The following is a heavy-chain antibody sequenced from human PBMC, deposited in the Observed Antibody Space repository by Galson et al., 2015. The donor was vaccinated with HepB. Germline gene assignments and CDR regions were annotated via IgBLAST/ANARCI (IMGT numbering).Heavy chain of an antibody. CDR3: TRGDGSD. V-gene: IGHV4-61*01. Sequence: TLSLTCTVSGGSVSSGRYYWSWIRQPPGKGLEWIGNIYYSGSTNYNPSLESRVTMSIDTYKNGFSLKLSSVTTTDTAVYYCTRGDGSDWGQGTLVTVSS. D-gene: IGHD1-14*01. J-gene: IGHJ4*02. CDR1: GGSVSSGRYY. CDR2: IYYSGST.